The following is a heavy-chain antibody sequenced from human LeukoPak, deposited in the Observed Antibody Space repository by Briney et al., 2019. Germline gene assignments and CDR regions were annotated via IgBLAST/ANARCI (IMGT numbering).Heavy chain of an antibody. D-gene: IGHD4-17*01. J-gene: IGHJ6*03. CDR3: ARAVRPSYYYYMDA. Sequence: ASVKVSCKASGYTFTGYYMHWVRQAPGQGLEWMGWINPNSGGTNYAQKFQGRVTMTRDTSISTAYMELSRLRSDDTAVYYCARAVRPSYYYYMDAWGKGTTVTVSS. CDR2: INPNSGGT. V-gene: IGHV1-2*02. CDR1: GYTFTGYY.